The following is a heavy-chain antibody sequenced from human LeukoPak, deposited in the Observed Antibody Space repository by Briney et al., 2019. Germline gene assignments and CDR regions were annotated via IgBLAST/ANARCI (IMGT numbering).Heavy chain of an antibody. CDR3: ARGLRFGESPFDY. Sequence: PGGSLRLSCAASGFTFSNYWMNWARQAPGKGLEWVANIKQDGIDKYYVDSVKGRFTISRNNANNFLYLQMNSLRAEDTAVYYCARGLRFGESPFDYWGQGTLVTVSS. D-gene: IGHD3-10*01. J-gene: IGHJ4*02. V-gene: IGHV3-7*01. CDR1: GFTFSNYW. CDR2: IKQDGIDK.